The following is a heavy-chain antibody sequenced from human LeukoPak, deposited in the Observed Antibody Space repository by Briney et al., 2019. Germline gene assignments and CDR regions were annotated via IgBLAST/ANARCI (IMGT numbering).Heavy chain of an antibody. D-gene: IGHD3-22*01. J-gene: IGHJ5*02. CDR2: IYWDDDQ. Sequence: SGPTLVNPTQTLTLTCTFSGFSLSTDGVGVGWIRQPPGKALEWLALIYWDDDQRYSPSLKSRLTVTEDTAKNQVVLTMTNMDPVDTATYYCAHLYNYYDSSGYYHGWFDPWGQGTLVTVSS. V-gene: IGHV2-5*02. CDR3: AHLYNYYDSSGYYHGWFDP. CDR1: GFSLSTDGVG.